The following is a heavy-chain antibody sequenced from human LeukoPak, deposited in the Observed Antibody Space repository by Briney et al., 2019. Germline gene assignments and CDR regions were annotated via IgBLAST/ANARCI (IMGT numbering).Heavy chain of an antibody. J-gene: IGHJ4*02. CDR3: ARDHRTLLWFGELLD. CDR1: GYTFTSYY. V-gene: IGHV1-46*01. D-gene: IGHD3-10*01. Sequence: ASVKVSCKASGYTFTSYYMHWVRQAPGQGLEWMGIINPSGGSTSYAQMFQGRVTMTRDTSTSTVYMELSSLRSEDTAVYYCARDHRTLLWFGELLDWGQGTLVTVSS. CDR2: INPSGGST.